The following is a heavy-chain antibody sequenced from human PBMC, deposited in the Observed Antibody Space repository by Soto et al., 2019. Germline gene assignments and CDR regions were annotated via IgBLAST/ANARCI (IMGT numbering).Heavy chain of an antibody. J-gene: IGHJ5*02. CDR2: INPNSGGT. CDR3: AGVLAKGGGSAGFDP. CDR1: GYTFTGYY. V-gene: IGHV1-2*02. Sequence: QVQLVQSGAEVKKPGASVKVSCKASGYTFTGYYIHWVRQAPGQGLEWMGWINPNSGGTKYPQKFRGGVTMTRDTSIRTVYMSLTGRKSDDTAVYFCAGVLAKGGGSAGFDPWGRGPLVAVSS. D-gene: IGHD2-15*01.